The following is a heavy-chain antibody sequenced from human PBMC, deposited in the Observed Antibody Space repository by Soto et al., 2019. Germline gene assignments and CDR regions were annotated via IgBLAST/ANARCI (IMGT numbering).Heavy chain of an antibody. Sequence: GGSLRLSCAASGFTFSTYGMHWVRQAPGKGLEWVALIWFDGSDKYYTESVKGRFTISRDNSRSTVYLQMNSLRAEDTAVYYCARLYCSAESCYSVGAFDIRGQGKMVTVSS. J-gene: IGHJ3*02. CDR1: GFTFSTYG. V-gene: IGHV3-33*01. CDR3: ARLYCSAESCYSVGAFDI. CDR2: IWFDGSDK. D-gene: IGHD2-15*01.